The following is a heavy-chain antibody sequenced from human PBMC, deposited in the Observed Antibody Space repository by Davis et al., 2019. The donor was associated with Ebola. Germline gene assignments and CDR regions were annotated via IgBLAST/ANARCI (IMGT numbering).Heavy chain of an antibody. J-gene: IGHJ4*02. V-gene: IGHV4-34*01. Sequence: SETLSLTCAVYGGSFSGCYWSWIRQPPGKGLEWIGEINHSGSTNYNPYLKSRVTISVDTSKNQFSLKLSSVTAADTAVYYCARDTSTTGWGIDYWGQGTVVTVSS. CDR2: INHSGST. CDR1: GGSFSGCY. CDR3: ARDTSTTGWGIDY. D-gene: IGHD6-19*01.